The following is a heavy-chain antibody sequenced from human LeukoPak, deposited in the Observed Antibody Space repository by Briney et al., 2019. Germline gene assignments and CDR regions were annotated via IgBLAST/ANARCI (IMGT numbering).Heavy chain of an antibody. CDR3: ARSYYYGSGPGAFDI. CDR1: GVSFSGYY. CDR2: INHSGST. V-gene: IGHV4-34*01. Sequence: SETLSLTCAVYGVSFSGYYWSWIRQPPGKGLEWLGEINHSGSTNYNPSLKSRVTISVDTSKNQFSLKLSSVTAADTAVYYCARSYYYGSGPGAFDIWGQGTMVTVSS. D-gene: IGHD3-10*01. J-gene: IGHJ3*02.